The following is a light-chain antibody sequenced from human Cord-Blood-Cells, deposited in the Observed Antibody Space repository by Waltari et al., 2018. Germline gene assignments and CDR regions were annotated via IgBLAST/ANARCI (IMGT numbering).Light chain of an antibody. CDR1: SSDVRGYNY. CDR2: DVS. J-gene: IGLJ3*02. Sequence: SALTQPASVSGSPGQSITISCTGTSSDVRGYNYVSWYQQHPGQAPKLMIYDVSNRPSGVSNRFSGSKSGNTASLTISGLQAEDEADYYCSSYTSSSTWVFGGGTKLTVL. V-gene: IGLV2-14*03. CDR3: SSYTSSSTWV.